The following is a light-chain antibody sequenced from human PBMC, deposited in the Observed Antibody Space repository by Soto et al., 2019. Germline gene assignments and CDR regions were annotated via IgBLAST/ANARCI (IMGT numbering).Light chain of an antibody. CDR3: QQSYSSPTWT. CDR2: DAS. J-gene: IGKJ1*01. Sequence: DIQMTQSPSTLSASIGDRVTITCRASQNINNWIAWYQQKPGKAPKFLIYDASTLQSGVPSRFSGSGSGTDFTLTISSLQPEDCATYYCQQSYSSPTWTFGQGTKVDIK. CDR1: QNINNW. V-gene: IGKV1-5*01.